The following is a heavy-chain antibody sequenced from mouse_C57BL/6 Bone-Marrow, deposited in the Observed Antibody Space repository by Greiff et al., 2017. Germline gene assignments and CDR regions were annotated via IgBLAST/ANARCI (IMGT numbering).Heavy chain of an antibody. V-gene: IGHV1-81*01. Sequence: QVQLQQSGAELARPGASVKLSCKASGYTFTSYGISWVKQRTGQGLEWIGEIYPRSGNTYYNEKFKGKATLTADKSSSTAYMELRSLTSEDSAVYVCARSTVVAPQYWCFDVWGTGTTVTVSS. J-gene: IGHJ1*03. D-gene: IGHD1-1*01. CDR2: IYPRSGNT. CDR3: ARSTVVAPQYWCFDV. CDR1: GYTFTSYG.